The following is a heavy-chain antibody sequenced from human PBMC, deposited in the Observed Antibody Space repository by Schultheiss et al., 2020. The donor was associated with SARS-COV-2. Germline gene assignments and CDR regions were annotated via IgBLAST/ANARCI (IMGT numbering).Heavy chain of an antibody. Sequence: SETLSLTCAVSGGSISSGGYSWSWIRQPPGKGLEWIGYIYHSGSTYYNPSLKSRVTMSVDRSKNQFSLKLSSVTAADTAVYYCARRGLFSYYFDYWGQGTLVTVSS. J-gene: IGHJ4*02. CDR2: IYHSGST. CDR3: ARRGLFSYYFDY. V-gene: IGHV4-30-2*01. D-gene: IGHD5-12*01. CDR1: GGSISSGGYS.